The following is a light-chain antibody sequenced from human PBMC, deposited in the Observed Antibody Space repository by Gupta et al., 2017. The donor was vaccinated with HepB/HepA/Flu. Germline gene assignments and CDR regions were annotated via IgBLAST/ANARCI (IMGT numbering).Light chain of an antibody. V-gene: IGLV1-44*01. CDR1: SSNIGSNT. Sequence: QSVLTQPPSASGTPGQRVTISCSGSSSNIGSNTVNWYQQLPGTAPKLLIYSNNQRPSGVPDRFSGSKSGTSASLAISGLQSEDKADYYCAAWDDSLNGRLVFGGGTKLTVL. CDR2: SNN. J-gene: IGLJ2*01. CDR3: AAWDDSLNGRLV.